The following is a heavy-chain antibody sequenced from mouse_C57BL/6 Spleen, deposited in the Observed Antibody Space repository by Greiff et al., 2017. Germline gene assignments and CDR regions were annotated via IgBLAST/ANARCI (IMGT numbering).Heavy chain of an antibody. CDR3: ARDPLYDGYSWYFDV. CDR1: GYSITSGYY. CDR2: ISYDGSN. Sequence: EVQLVESGPGLVKPSQSLSLTCSVTGYSITSGYYWNWIRQFPGNKLEWMGYISYDGSNNYNPSLKNRISITRDTSKNQFFLKLNSVTTEDTATYYCARDPLYDGYSWYFDVWGTGTTVTVSS. D-gene: IGHD2-3*01. J-gene: IGHJ1*03. V-gene: IGHV3-6*01.